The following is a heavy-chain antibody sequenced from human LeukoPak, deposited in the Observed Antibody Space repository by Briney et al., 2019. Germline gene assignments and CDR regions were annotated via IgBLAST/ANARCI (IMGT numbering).Heavy chain of an antibody. CDR1: GFSFDDYG. J-gene: IGHJ5*02. CDR2: INWNGGST. Sequence: PGGSLRLSCAASGFSFDDYGMSWVRQAPGTGLEWVSGINWNGGSTGYADSVKGRFTISRDNAKNTLNLQMNSLRAEDTAVYYCARDLGQYYDTSDNWFDPWGQGTLVTVSS. CDR3: ARDLGQYYDTSDNWFDP. V-gene: IGHV3-20*04. D-gene: IGHD3-22*01.